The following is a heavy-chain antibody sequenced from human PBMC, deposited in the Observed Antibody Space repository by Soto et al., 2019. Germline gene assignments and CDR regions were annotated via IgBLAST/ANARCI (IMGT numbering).Heavy chain of an antibody. CDR2: INQDGSDY. CDR3: ARTGDGHHDYLDY. D-gene: IGHD1-1*01. J-gene: IGHJ4*02. V-gene: IGHV3-7*01. CDR1: GFTFSSDW. Sequence: DLEESGGGLVQPGGSLRLSCAASGFTFSSDWMNWVRQAPGKGLEWVANINQDGSDYNHVASVKGRFTISRDNAKNSLFLQMNALRVEDTAVYYCARTGDGHHDYLDYWGQGILVSVSS.